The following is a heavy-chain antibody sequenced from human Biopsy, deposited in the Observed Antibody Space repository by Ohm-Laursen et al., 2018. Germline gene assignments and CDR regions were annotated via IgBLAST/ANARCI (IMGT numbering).Heavy chain of an antibody. CDR1: GGDINNYY. CDR3: ASVVLGPTNDAFDL. D-gene: IGHD3-22*01. CDR2: IYPGGST. J-gene: IGHJ3*01. Sequence: SETLSLTCNVSGGDINNYYWSWIRQPAGKGLEWIGRIYPGGSTNYNPSLKSRVTMSVDTSKKQLSLRLRSVTAADTAMYYCASVVLGPTNDAFDLWGRGTMAVVSS. V-gene: IGHV4-4*07.